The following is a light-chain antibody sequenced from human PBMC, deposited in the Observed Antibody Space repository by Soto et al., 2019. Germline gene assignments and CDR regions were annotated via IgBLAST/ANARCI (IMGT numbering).Light chain of an antibody. CDR2: KAS. J-gene: IGKJ4*01. Sequence: DIQMTQSPSTLSASVGDRVTITCRASQSIDSWLAWYQQKPGKAPKLLIYKASSLESGVPSTFSGSGSGTEFTLTISSLRPDDFATYYCQQYYSYSPLTFGGGTKVEIK. CDR1: QSIDSW. CDR3: QQYYSYSPLT. V-gene: IGKV1-5*03.